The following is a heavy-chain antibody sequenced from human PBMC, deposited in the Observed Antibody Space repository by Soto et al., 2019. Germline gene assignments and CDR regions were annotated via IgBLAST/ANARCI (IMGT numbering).Heavy chain of an antibody. J-gene: IGHJ2*01. CDR2: IYYSGST. CDR3: ARGGYNWNSYTYWYFDL. V-gene: IGHV4-59*01. CDR1: GVSISSYY. Sequence: SETLSLTCTVSGVSISSYYWSWIRQPPGKGLEWIGYIYYSGSTNYNPSLKSRVTISVDTSKNQFSLKLSSVTAADTAVYYCARGGYNWNSYTYWYFDLWGRGTLVTVSS. D-gene: IGHD1-20*01.